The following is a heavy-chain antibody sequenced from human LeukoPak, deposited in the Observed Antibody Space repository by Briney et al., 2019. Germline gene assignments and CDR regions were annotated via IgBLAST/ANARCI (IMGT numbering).Heavy chain of an antibody. Sequence: GGSLRLSCAASGFTFSSYGMHCVRQATGKGLEWLAVISYDGSNEYYADSVKGRFTISRDNAKNSLYLQMNSLRAEDTAVYYCASSGYDFWSGPEYFQHWGQGTLVTVSS. D-gene: IGHD3-3*01. CDR2: ISYDGSNE. CDR3: ASSGYDFWSGPEYFQH. V-gene: IGHV3-30*03. CDR1: GFTFSSYG. J-gene: IGHJ1*01.